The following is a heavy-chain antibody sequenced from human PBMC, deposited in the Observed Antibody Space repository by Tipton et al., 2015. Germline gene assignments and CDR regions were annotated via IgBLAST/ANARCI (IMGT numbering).Heavy chain of an antibody. V-gene: IGHV3-13*01. CDR3: AKDLNSGAMAGPAAS. D-gene: IGHD6-19*01. J-gene: IGHJ4*02. Sequence: SLRLSCAASGFTFSYYDMHWVRQVTGKGLEWVSGSTPVGDAYYSDSVKGRFTMSRDNSRNTVYLQMNSLRVEDTAIYFCAKDLNSGAMAGPAASWGQGTLVTVSS. CDR2: STPVGDA. CDR1: GFTFSYYD.